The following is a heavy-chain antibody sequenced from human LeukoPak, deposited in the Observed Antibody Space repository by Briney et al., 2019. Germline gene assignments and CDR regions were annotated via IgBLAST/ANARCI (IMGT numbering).Heavy chain of an antibody. V-gene: IGHV4-34*01. J-gene: IGHJ4*02. CDR2: INHSGST. D-gene: IGHD2-15*01. CDR3: ARAPLAGRKLYDY. CDR1: GGSFSGYY. Sequence: PSETLSLTCAVYGGSFSGYYWSWIRQPPGNGLEWIGEINHSGSTNYNPSLKSRVTISVDTSKNQFSLKLSSVTAADTAVYYCARAPLAGRKLYDYWGQGTLVTVSS.